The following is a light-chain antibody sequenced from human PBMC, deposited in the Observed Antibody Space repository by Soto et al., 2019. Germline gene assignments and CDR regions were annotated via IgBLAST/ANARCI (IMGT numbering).Light chain of an antibody. CDR1: QSVSSN. Sequence: EIVMTQSPATLSVSPGERATLSCRASQSVSSNLAWYQQKPGQAPRLLIYGASTRATGIPARFNGSGSGTAFTHTISSRQSEDLAVCYCQQYNNWSFTFGPGTKVDI. J-gene: IGKJ3*01. CDR2: GAS. CDR3: QQYNNWSFT. V-gene: IGKV3D-15*01.